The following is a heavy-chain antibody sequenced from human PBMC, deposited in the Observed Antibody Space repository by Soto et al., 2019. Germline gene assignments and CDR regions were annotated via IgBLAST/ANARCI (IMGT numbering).Heavy chain of an antibody. J-gene: IGHJ6*02. CDR2: IYYSGST. Sequence: LSLNCTVSGGSISSYCWSGIWQPPGKGLEWIGNIYYSGSTNYNPSLKSRVTISVDTSKNQFSLKLSSVTAADTAVYYCARSVVVLAAKSYYYGMDVSGQGTTVTVSS. V-gene: IGHV4-59*01. CDR1: GGSISSYC. CDR3: ARSVVVLAAKSYYYGMDV. D-gene: IGHD2-15*01.